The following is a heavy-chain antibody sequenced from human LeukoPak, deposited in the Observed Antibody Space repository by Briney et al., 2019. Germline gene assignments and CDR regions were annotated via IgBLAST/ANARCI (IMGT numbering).Heavy chain of an antibody. CDR3: ARCIAAAGPGSWWFDP. CDR1: GGSISSYY. V-gene: IGHV4-4*07. CDR2: IYTSGST. J-gene: IGHJ5*02. D-gene: IGHD6-13*01. Sequence: SETLSLTCTVSGGSISSYYWSWIRQPAGKGLEWIGRIYTSGSTNYNPSLKSRVTMSVDTSKNQFSLKLSSVTAADTAVYYCARCIAAAGPGSWWFDPWGQGTLVTVSS.